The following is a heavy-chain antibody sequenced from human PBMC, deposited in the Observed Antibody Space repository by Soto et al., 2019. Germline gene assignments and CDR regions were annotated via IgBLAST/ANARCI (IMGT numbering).Heavy chain of an antibody. V-gene: IGHV1-46*01. Sequence: ASVKVSCKASGYTFTSYYMHWVRQAPGQGLEWMGIINPSGGSTSYAQKFQGRVTMTRDTSTSTVYMELSSLRSEDTAVYYCASNGYSSSWQKWFDPWGQGTLVTVSS. CDR3: ASNGYSSSWQKWFDP. J-gene: IGHJ5*02. CDR2: INPSGGST. D-gene: IGHD6-13*01. CDR1: GYTFTSYY.